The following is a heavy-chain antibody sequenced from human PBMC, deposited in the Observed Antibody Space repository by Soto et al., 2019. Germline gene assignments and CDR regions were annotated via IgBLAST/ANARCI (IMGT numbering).Heavy chain of an antibody. V-gene: IGHV4-34*01. CDR2: INNSGST. J-gene: IGHJ6*03. D-gene: IGHD3-10*01. CDR3: ARGVITMVRGVINNRDYYYYYYMDV. Sequence: QVQLQQWGAGLLKPSETLSLTCAVYGGSFSGYYWSWIRQPPGKGLEWIGEINNSGSTNYNPSLKSRVTLSVDTSKNQFSLKLSSVTAADTAVYYCARGVITMVRGVINNRDYYYYYYMDVWGKGTTVTVSS. CDR1: GGSFSGYY.